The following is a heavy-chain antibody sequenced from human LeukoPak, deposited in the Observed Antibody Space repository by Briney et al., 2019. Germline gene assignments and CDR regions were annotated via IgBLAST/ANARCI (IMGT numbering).Heavy chain of an antibody. CDR3: ARDLVGYFDWLSPFNYYGMDV. CDR1: GGSISSYY. D-gene: IGHD3-9*01. J-gene: IGHJ6*02. V-gene: IGHV4-59*01. CDR2: IYYSGST. Sequence: SETLSLTCTVSGGSISSYYWSWIRQPPGKGLEWIGYIYYSGSTNYSPSLKSRVTISVDTSKNQFSLKLSSVTAADTAVYYCARDLVGYFDWLSPFNYYGMDVWGQGTTVTVSS.